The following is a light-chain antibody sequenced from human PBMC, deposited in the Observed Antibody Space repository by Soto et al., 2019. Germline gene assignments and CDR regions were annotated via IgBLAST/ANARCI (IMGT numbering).Light chain of an antibody. CDR2: DTS. V-gene: IGKV1-33*01. Sequence: DIQMTQSPSSLSASVGDRVTITCQASQDISKYLNWYQHKPGKAPKLLIYDTSNLETGVPSRFSGSGSGTHFTFTISSLQPEDTAIYYCQQYDNLPRTTFGQGTKLEIK. J-gene: IGKJ2*01. CDR3: QQYDNLPRTT. CDR1: QDISKY.